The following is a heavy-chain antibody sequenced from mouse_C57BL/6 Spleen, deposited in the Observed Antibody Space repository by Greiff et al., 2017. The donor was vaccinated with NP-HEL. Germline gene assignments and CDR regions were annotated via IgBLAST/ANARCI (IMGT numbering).Heavy chain of an antibody. J-gene: IGHJ2*01. V-gene: IGHV5-4*01. Sequence: EVHLVESGGGLVKPGGSLKLSCAASGFTFSSYAMSWVRQTPEKRLEWVATISDGGSYTYYPDNVKGRFTISRDNAKNNLYLQMSHLKSEDTAMYYCARDYDYDQYYFDYWGQGTTLTVSS. D-gene: IGHD2-4*01. CDR2: ISDGGSYT. CDR3: ARDYDYDQYYFDY. CDR1: GFTFSSYA.